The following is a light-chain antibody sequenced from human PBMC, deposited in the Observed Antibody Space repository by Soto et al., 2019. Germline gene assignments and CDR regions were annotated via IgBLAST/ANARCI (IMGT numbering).Light chain of an antibody. Sequence: DIQMTQSPSTLSASVGDRVTITCRASQSISSWLAWYQQKPGKAPKVLIYKATSLESGVPLRFRGSGSGPGFPLSISSLQPDDFATYCCQQYNSYPLTFGGGTKVEIK. CDR2: KAT. CDR3: QQYNSYPLT. V-gene: IGKV1-5*03. J-gene: IGKJ4*01. CDR1: QSISSW.